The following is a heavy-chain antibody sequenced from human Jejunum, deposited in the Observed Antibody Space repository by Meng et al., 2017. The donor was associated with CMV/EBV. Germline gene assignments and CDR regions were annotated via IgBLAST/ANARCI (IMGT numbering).Heavy chain of an antibody. CDR1: SHW. Sequence: SHWWRWVRQSPGKELEWIAEISPTGARNYNPSLKSRVTISVDYSKSQFSLMMTSVTAADTAVYYCVRGRCTKTSCYTGALDHWGPGTLVTVSS. CDR2: ISPTGAR. D-gene: IGHD2-2*02. CDR3: VRGRCTKTSCYTGALDH. J-gene: IGHJ4*02. V-gene: IGHV4-4*02.